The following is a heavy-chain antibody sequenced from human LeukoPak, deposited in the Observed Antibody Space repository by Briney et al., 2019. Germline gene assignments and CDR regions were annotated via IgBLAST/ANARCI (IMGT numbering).Heavy chain of an antibody. CDR3: ARALSRITIFLQGGVGAFDI. Sequence: GGSLRLSCAASGFTFSSYSMNWVRQAPGKGLEWVSSISSSSSYIYYADSVKGRFTISRDNAKNTLYLQMNSLRAEDTAVYYCARALSRITIFLQGGVGAFDIWGQGTMVTVSS. V-gene: IGHV3-21*01. CDR1: GFTFSSYS. CDR2: ISSSSSYI. J-gene: IGHJ3*02. D-gene: IGHD3-9*01.